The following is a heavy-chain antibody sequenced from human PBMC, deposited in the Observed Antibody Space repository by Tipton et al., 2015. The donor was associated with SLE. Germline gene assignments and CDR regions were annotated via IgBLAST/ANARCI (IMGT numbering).Heavy chain of an antibody. D-gene: IGHD3-10*01. Sequence: LVKPSETLSLSCAVFGGSFSDYYWTWIRQPPGEGLQWIGDINHGRSANYNPSLKSRVTISLDTSKNQFSLSLSSVTAADTAVYYCARGVRYYASGTFPYFYYFMDVWGKGTTVTVSS. V-gene: IGHV4-34*01. CDR3: ARGVRYYASGTFPYFYYFMDV. J-gene: IGHJ6*03. CDR2: INHGRSA. CDR1: GGSFSDYY.